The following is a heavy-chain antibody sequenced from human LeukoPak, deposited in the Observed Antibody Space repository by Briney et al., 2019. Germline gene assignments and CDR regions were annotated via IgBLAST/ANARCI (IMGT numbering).Heavy chain of an antibody. CDR1: GASITGHY. CDR3: ARHLGGGIYFDY. V-gene: IGHV4-59*08. Sequence: SETLSLTCTVSGASITGHYWSWIRQPPGKGLEWIGFIYYSGTTNYNPSLKSRVTISVDTSKNQFSLTLSFVTAADTAVYYCARHLGGGIYFDYWGQGTLVTVSS. J-gene: IGHJ4*02. D-gene: IGHD3-16*01. CDR2: IYYSGTT.